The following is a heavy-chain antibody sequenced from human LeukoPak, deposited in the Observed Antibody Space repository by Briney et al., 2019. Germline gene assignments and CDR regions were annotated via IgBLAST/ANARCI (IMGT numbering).Heavy chain of an antibody. CDR1: GFTFSSYS. D-gene: IGHD3-22*01. CDR3: AREEGDYYDSSALAY. J-gene: IGHJ4*02. V-gene: IGHV3-48*01. Sequence: GGSLRLSCAASGFTFSSYSMNWVRQAPGKGLEWVSYISSGSTVLYTDSVKGRFTIPRDNSKNTLYLQMNSLRAEDTAVYYCAREEGDYYDSSALAYWGQGTLVTVSS. CDR2: ISSGSTV.